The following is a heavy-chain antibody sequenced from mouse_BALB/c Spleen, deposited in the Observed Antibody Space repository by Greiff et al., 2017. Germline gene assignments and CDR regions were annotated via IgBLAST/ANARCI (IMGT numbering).Heavy chain of an antibody. J-gene: IGHJ4*01. CDR2: IWAGGST. CDR1: GFSLTSYG. CDR3: ARVPHYGKEYAMDY. V-gene: IGHV2-9*02. Sequence: VKLVESGPGLVAPSQSLSITCTVSGFSLTSYGVHWVRQPPGKGLEWLGVIWAGGSTNYNSALMSRLSISKDNSKSQVFLKMNSLQTDDTAMYYCARVPHYGKEYAMDYWGQGTSVTVSS. D-gene: IGHD1-1*01.